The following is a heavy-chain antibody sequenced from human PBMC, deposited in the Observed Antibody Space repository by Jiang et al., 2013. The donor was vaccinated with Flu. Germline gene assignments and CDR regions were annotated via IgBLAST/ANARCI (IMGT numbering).Heavy chain of an antibody. CDR3: ARLGTSAPEKYYYNGMDV. Sequence: GAEVKKPGESLRISCEASGYNFTNFWIAWVRQMPGKGLDWMGNIFPGDSDIRYSPSFQGQVTISADKSIRTAYLQWSSLKASDTAMYYCARLGTSAPEKYYYNGMDVWGPGRGHRRL. J-gene: IGHJ6*02. CDR1: GYNFTNFW. CDR2: IFPGDSDI. D-gene: IGHD1-14*01. V-gene: IGHV5-51*01.